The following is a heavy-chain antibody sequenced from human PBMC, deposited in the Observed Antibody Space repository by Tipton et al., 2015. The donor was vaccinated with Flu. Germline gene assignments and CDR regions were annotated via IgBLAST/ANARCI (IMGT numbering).Heavy chain of an antibody. J-gene: IGHJ2*01. D-gene: IGHD4-23*01. CDR1: GFPFSSYA. CDR2: ISGSGSRT. V-gene: IGHV3-23*01. Sequence: SLRLSCAASGFPFSSYAMSWVRQARGKGLEWVSVISGSGSRTYYADSVKGRFTISRDNSKNTLFLQMNSLRAEDTAVYYCAKDSLDGGTYWYFDLWGRGTLVTVSS. CDR3: AKDSLDGGTYWYFDL.